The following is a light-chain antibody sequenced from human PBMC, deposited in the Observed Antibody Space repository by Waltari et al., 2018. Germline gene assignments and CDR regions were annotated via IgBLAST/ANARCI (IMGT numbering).Light chain of an antibody. V-gene: IGKV1-39*01. Sequence: DIQMTQSPSSLSASVGDRVTITCRASQSITSRLNWYQQKPGKAPKLLIYGASNLQSGVPSRFSGSGSGADFTLTISSLQPGDFATYHCQQSYTTPLTFGGGTKVEIK. CDR1: QSITSR. J-gene: IGKJ4*01. CDR3: QQSYTTPLT. CDR2: GAS.